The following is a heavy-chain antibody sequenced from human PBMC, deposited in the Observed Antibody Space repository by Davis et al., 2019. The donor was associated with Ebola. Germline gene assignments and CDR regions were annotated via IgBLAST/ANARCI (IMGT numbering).Heavy chain of an antibody. CDR3: TRDSANDYYYYYGMDV. V-gene: IGHV3-48*02. Sequence: GGSLRLSCAASGFTFSTYTMNWVRQAPGKGLEWLSYMTGGSSSTVYYSDSVEGRFMISRDNAKNSLYLEMNSLREEDTAVYYCTRDSANDYYYYYGMDVWGQGTTVTVSS. CDR2: MTGGSSSTV. CDR1: GFTFSTYT. D-gene: IGHD4/OR15-4a*01. J-gene: IGHJ6*02.